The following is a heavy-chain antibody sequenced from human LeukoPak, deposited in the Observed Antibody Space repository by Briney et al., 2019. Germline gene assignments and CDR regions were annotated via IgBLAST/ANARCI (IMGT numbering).Heavy chain of an antibody. J-gene: IGHJ6*03. D-gene: IGHD5-18*01. Sequence: SETLSLTCTVSGGSISSYYWSWIRQPPGKGLEWIGYIYYSGSTNYNPSLKSRVTISVDTSKNQFSLKLSSVTAADTAVYYCARESKELWLPWGYYYYYMDVWGKGTTVTVSS. CDR2: IYYSGST. CDR1: GGSISSYY. CDR3: ARESKELWLPWGYYYYYMDV. V-gene: IGHV4-59*01.